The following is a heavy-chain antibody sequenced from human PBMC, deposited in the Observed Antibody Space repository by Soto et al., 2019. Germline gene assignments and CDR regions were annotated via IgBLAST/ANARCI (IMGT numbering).Heavy chain of an antibody. V-gene: IGHV5-10-1*01. CDR3: ARQNEDIVVVPADHFDY. CDR1: GYSFTSYW. J-gene: IGHJ4*02. D-gene: IGHD2-2*01. Sequence: PGESLKISCKGSGYSFTSYWISWVRQMPGKGLEWMGRIDPSDSYTNYSPSFQGHVTISADKPISTAYLQWSSLKASDTAMYYCARQNEDIVVVPADHFDYWGQGTLVTVSS. CDR2: IDPSDSYT.